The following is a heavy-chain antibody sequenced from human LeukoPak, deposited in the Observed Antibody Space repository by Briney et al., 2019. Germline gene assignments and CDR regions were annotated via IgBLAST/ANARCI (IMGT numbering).Heavy chain of an antibody. V-gene: IGHV4-39*01. Sequence: PSETLSLTCTVSGGSISTSTYCSGWIRQPPGKGLEWIGSISYSGTTYYNPSLKSRVTISVDTSNNQFSLRLTSVTAAVTAVYFCARHPSSAWHADYWGHGNLVTVSS. CDR1: GGSISTSTYC. CDR3: ARHPSSAWHADY. D-gene: IGHD6-25*01. CDR2: ISYSGTT. J-gene: IGHJ4*01.